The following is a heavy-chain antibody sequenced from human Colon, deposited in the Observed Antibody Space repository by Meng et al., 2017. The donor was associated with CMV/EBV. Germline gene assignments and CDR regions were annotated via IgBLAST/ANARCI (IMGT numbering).Heavy chain of an antibody. V-gene: IGHV3-23*01. D-gene: IGHD6-13*01. J-gene: IGHJ4*02. CDR2: ISGSGGST. Sequence: GGSLRLSCVASGFTFSRHAIHWVRQAPGKGPEWVSAISGSGGSTYYADSVKGRFTISRDNSKNTLYLQMNSLRAEDTAVYYCAGLGYSSSWPYFDYWGQGTLVTVSS. CDR3: AGLGYSSSWPYFDY. CDR1: GFTFSRHA.